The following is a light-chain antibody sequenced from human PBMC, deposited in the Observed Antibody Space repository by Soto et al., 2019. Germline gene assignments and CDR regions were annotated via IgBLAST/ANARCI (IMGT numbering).Light chain of an antibody. CDR2: GAS. V-gene: IGKV3-20*01. CDR3: QQYGSSPRT. Sequence: EIGLSQSPGTLSLSPGERATLSCRASQSVSSSYLAWYQQKPGQAPRLLIYGASSRATGIPDRFSGSGSGTDFTLTISRLEPEDVAVYYCQQYGSSPRTFGQGTKVDIK. J-gene: IGKJ1*01. CDR1: QSVSSSY.